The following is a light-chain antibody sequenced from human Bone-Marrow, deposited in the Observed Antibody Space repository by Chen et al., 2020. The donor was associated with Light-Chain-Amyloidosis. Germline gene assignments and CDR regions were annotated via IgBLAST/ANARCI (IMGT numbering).Light chain of an antibody. J-gene: IGKJ2*01. CDR3: QPYNRYPYP. V-gene: IGKV1-5*01. CDR2: NAS. CDR1: QSISTS. Sequence: DIQMPQSPSTLSPSVGDRVTITCRASQSISTSLAWYQQKPGKAPKLLIYNASTLEAGVPSSFSRSGSGTYFTLTSNSLQPDDFATYFCQPYNRYPYPFYQGTKLEI.